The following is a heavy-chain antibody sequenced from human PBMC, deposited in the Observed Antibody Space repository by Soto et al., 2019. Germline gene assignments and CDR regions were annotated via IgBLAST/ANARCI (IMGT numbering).Heavy chain of an antibody. CDR2: ISYDGSNK. Sequence: HPGGSLRLSCAASGFTFSSYGMHWVRQAPGKGLEWVAVISYDGSNKYYADSVKGRFTISRDNSKNTLYLQMNSLRAEDTAVYYCSVLRYFDWLPYPDAFDIWGQGTMVTVSS. D-gene: IGHD3-9*01. CDR3: SVLRYFDWLPYPDAFDI. J-gene: IGHJ3*02. CDR1: GFTFSSYG. V-gene: IGHV3-30*03.